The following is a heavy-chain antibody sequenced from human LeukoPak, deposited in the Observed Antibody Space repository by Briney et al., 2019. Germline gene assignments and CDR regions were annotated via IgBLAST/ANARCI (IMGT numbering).Heavy chain of an antibody. CDR1: GYTFTSYG. CDR3: ARQVDTTMALPDY. Sequence: ASVKVSCKASGYTFTSYGISWVRQAPGQGLEWMGWISAYNGNTNYAQKLQGRVTMTTDASTSTAYMELRSLRSDDTAMFYCARQVDTTMALPDYWGQGTLVTVSS. J-gene: IGHJ4*02. V-gene: IGHV1-18*01. D-gene: IGHD5-18*01. CDR2: ISAYNGNT.